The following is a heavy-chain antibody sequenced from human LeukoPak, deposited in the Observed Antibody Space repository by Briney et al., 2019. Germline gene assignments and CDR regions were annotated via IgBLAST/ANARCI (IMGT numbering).Heavy chain of an antibody. CDR1: GFTFADYV. Sequence: PGRSLRLSSALSGFTFADYVMPWVRQAPGKGLGGCSGISWNSVSIDYAESVKARVTISRDTAKNSLYLKMNSLRAEDMALYYCARGGDILVVPSRQYWGQGTLVTVSS. V-gene: IGHV3-9*03. J-gene: IGHJ4*02. D-gene: IGHD2-2*01. CDR3: ARGGDILVVPSRQY. CDR2: ISWNSVSI.